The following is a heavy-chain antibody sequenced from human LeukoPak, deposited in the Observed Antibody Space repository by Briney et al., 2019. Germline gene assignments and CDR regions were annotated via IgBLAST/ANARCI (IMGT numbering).Heavy chain of an antibody. J-gene: IGHJ4*02. D-gene: IGHD1-26*01. CDR1: GFTFSSYA. CDR3: AKAGVGSTTIDY. V-gene: IGHV3-23*01. CDR2: ISGSGGST. Sequence: GGSLRLSCAASGFTFSSYAMSWVRQAPGKGLEWVSAISGSGGSTYYADSVKGRFTISRDNSKDTLYLHMNSLRAEDTAVYYCAKAGVGSTTIDYWGQGTLVTVSS.